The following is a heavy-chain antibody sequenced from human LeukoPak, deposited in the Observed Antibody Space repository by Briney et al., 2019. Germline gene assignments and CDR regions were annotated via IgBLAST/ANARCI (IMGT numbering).Heavy chain of an antibody. CDR3: ARSGFDP. CDR1: GGSISSGSYY. V-gene: IGHV4-61*02. Sequence: SEILSLTCTVSGGSISSGSYYWSWIRQPAGKGLEWIGRIYTSGSTNYNPSLKSRVTISVDTSKNQFSLKLSSVTAADTAVYYCARSGFDPWGQGTLVTVSS. J-gene: IGHJ5*02. CDR2: IYTSGST.